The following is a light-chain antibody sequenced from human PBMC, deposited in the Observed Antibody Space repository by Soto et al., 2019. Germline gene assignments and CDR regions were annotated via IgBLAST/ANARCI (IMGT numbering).Light chain of an antibody. Sequence: DIQMTQSPSALSASTGDRVTITCQASQDIRHYLNWYQQKPGKAPKLLIYDTSKLQTGVPSRFRGSGSGTTFTFIIRSLQPEDFAIYYSQQNDKLVTFGQGTKVEMK. J-gene: IGKJ1*01. CDR2: DTS. CDR3: QQNDKLVT. CDR1: QDIRHY. V-gene: IGKV1-33*01.